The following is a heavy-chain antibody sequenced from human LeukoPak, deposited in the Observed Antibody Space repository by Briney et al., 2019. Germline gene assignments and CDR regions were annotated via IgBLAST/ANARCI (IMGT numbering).Heavy chain of an antibody. J-gene: IGHJ3*02. D-gene: IGHD3-22*01. CDR1: GYTFTTYG. CDR2: ISGYNGNT. V-gene: IGHV1-18*01. CDR3: ARDPYDTDAFDI. Sequence: ASVKVSCKASGYTFTTYGISWVRQAPGQGLEWMGWISGYNGNTNYAQKFQGRITMTTETSTSTAYMELRSLRSDDTAVYYCARDPYDTDAFDIWGQGTMVTVSS.